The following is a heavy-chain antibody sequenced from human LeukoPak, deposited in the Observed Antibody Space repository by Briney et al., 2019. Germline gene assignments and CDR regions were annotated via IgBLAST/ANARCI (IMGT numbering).Heavy chain of an antibody. D-gene: IGHD3-10*01. Sequence: PGGSLRLSCAASGFTFSSYAMSWVRQAPGKGLEWVPAISGSGGSTYYADSVKGRFTISRDNSKNTLYLQMNSLRAEDTAVYYCAKDGTMVRGVQYYYYGMDVWGQGTTVTVSS. CDR1: GFTFSSYA. J-gene: IGHJ6*02. CDR3: AKDGTMVRGVQYYYYGMDV. CDR2: ISGSGGST. V-gene: IGHV3-23*01.